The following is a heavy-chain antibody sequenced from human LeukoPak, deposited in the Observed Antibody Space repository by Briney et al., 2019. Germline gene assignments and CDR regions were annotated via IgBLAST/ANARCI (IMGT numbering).Heavy chain of an antibody. CDR3: ARVQQLVGIIDY. CDR1: GGPISSSSYY. J-gene: IGHJ4*02. Sequence: SETLSLTCTVSGGPISSSSYYWGWIRQPPGKGLEWIGSIYYSGSTYYNPSLKSRVTISVDTSKNQFSLKLSSVTAADTAVYYCARVQQLVGIIDYWGQGTLVTVSS. V-gene: IGHV4-39*07. D-gene: IGHD6-13*01. CDR2: IYYSGST.